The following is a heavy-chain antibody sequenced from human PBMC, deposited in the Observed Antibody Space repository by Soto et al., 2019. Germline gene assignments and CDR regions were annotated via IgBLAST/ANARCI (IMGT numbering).Heavy chain of an antibody. Sequence: QVQLQESGPGLVKPSQTLSLTCTVSGGSISSGGYFWNWIRQHPGKGLEWIGYIYNSGSTYYNPSLKSRVTISVDTAKNQFSLKLSSVTAADTAVYYCARDGQYYYEQNDAIDIWGQGTMVTVSS. CDR2: IYNSGST. CDR1: GGSISSGGYF. J-gene: IGHJ3*02. V-gene: IGHV4-31*03. CDR3: ARDGQYYYEQNDAIDI. D-gene: IGHD3-22*01.